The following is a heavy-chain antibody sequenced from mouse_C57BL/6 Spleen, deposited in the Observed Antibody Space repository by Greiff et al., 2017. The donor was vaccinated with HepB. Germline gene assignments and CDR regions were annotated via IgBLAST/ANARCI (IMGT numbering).Heavy chain of an antibody. CDR2: ISDGGSYT. V-gene: IGHV5-4*01. J-gene: IGHJ3*01. CDR1: GFTFSSYA. D-gene: IGHD2-4*01. CDR3: ARQVYYDYDKAFAY. Sequence: EVQLVESGGGLVKPGGSLKLSCAASGFTFSSYAMSWVRQTPEKRLEWVATISDGGSYTYYPDNVKGRFTISRDNAKNNLYLQMSHLKSEDTAMYYCARQVYYDYDKAFAYWGQGTLVTVSA.